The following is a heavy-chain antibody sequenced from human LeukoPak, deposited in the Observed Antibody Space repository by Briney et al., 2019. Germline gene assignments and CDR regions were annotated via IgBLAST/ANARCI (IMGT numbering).Heavy chain of an antibody. V-gene: IGHV3-74*01. CDR2: INSDGSST. D-gene: IGHD3-22*01. J-gene: IGHJ4*02. CDR1: GFTFSSYW. CDR3: ARGLAYYYDSSGYYPLRY. Sequence: GGSLRVSCAASGFTFSSYWMHWVRQAPGKGLVWVSRINSDGSSTSYADSVKGRFTISRDNAKNTLYLQMNSLRAEDTAVYYCARGLAYYYDSSGYYPLRYWGQGTLVTVSS.